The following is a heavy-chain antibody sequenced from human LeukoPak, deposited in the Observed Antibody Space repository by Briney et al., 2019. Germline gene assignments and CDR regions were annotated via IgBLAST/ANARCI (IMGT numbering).Heavy chain of an antibody. D-gene: IGHD4-17*01. CDR1: GYTFTGYY. Sequence: ASVKVSCKASGYTFTGYYMHWVRQAPGQGLEWMGWINPNSGGTNYAQKFQGWVTMTRDTSISTACMELSRLRSDDTAVYYCARDRLAVGHYGDYAYIFDYWGQGTLVTVSS. V-gene: IGHV1-2*04. J-gene: IGHJ4*02. CDR3: ARDRLAVGHYGDYAYIFDY. CDR2: INPNSGGT.